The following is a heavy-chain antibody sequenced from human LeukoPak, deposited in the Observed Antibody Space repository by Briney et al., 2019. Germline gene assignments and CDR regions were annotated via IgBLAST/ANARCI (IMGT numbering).Heavy chain of an antibody. CDR1: GFTFRNSA. J-gene: IGHJ5*02. V-gene: IGHV3-23*01. CDR2: ISGGGGST. Sequence: SGGSLRLSCAASGFTFRNSAMSWVRQSPGKGLEWVSTISGGGGSTYYADSVKGRFTISRDNPKNTLYLQMNSLRAEDTAVYYCAKDEYGSGGRASNNWFDPWGQGTLVTVSS. CDR3: AKDEYGSGGRASNNWFDP. D-gene: IGHD3-10*01.